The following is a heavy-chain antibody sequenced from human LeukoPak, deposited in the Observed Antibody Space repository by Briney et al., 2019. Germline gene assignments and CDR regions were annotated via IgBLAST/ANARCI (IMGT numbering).Heavy chain of an antibody. CDR3: ARDSNSGSYADY. CDR1: GGTFSSYT. V-gene: IGHV1-69*04. J-gene: IGHJ4*02. Sequence: SVKASCKASGGTFSSYTISWVRQAPGQGLEWMGRIIPILGIANYAQKFQGRVTITADKSTSTAYMELSSLRSEDTAVYYCARDSNSGSYADYWGQGTLVTVSS. D-gene: IGHD1-26*01. CDR2: IIPILGIA.